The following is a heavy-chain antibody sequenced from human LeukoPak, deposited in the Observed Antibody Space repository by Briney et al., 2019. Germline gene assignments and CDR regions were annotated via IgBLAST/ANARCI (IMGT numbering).Heavy chain of an antibody. Sequence: SETLSLTCTVSGGSISSYYWSWIRQPPGKGLEWIGYIYYSGSTNYNPSLKSRVTISVDTSKNQFSLKLISVTAADTAVYYCARGRMTKVDYWGQGTLVTVSS. J-gene: IGHJ4*02. V-gene: IGHV4-59*12. CDR3: ARGRMTKVDY. CDR2: IYYSGST. CDR1: GGSISSYY. D-gene: IGHD4-17*01.